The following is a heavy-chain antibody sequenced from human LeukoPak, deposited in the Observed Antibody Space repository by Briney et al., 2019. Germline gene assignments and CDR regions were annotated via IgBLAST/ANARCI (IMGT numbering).Heavy chain of an antibody. CDR2: IKQDGSEK. CDR3: ARGRLWYDY. Sequence: GGSLRLSCAASGFTFSGYWMSWVRQAPGKGLEWVANIKQDGSEKYYVDSVKGRFTISRDNAKNSMSLQMNGLRAEDTAVYYCARGRLWYDYWGQGTLVTVSS. J-gene: IGHJ4*02. D-gene: IGHD5-18*01. CDR1: GFTFSGYW. V-gene: IGHV3-7*01.